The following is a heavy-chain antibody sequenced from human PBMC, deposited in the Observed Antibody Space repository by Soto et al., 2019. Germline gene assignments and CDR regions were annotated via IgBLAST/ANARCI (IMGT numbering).Heavy chain of an antibody. CDR3: ANVMRDDQVFDY. CDR1: GFTFSSYA. Sequence: GGSLRLSCAASGFTFSSYAMHWVRQAPGKGLEWVAVISYDGSNKYYADSVKGRFTISRDNSKNTLYLQMNSLRAEDTAVYYCANVMRDDQVFDYWGQGTLVTVSS. J-gene: IGHJ4*02. CDR2: ISYDGSNK. D-gene: IGHD3-16*01. V-gene: IGHV3-30-3*01.